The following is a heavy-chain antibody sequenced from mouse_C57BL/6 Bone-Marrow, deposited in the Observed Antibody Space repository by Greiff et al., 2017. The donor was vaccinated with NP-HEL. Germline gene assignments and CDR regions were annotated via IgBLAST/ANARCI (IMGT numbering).Heavy chain of an antibody. V-gene: IGHV1-69*01. Sequence: QVQLQQPGAELVMPGASVKLSCKASGYTFTSYWMHWVKQRPGQGLEWIGEIDPSDSYTNYNQQFKGKSTLTVDNSSSPAYMQLSSLPSADSAVYYCARESSWDLYAMDYWGQGTSVTVSS. CDR2: IDPSDSYT. J-gene: IGHJ4*01. CDR3: ARESSWDLYAMDY. D-gene: IGHD1-1*01. CDR1: GYTFTSYW.